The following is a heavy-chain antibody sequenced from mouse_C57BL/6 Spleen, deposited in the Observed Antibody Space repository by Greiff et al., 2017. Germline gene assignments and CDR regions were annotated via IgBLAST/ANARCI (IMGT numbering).Heavy chain of an antibody. D-gene: IGHD1-1*01. CDR1: GYTFTDYS. CDR2: IYPGRGNT. Sequence: QVQLQQSGAELVRPGASVKLSCKASGYTFTDYSINWVKQRPGQGLEWIARIYPGRGNTYYNEQFKGNATLTAEKSSSTAYMQLSSLTSEDSAVYFCARACITTVVATPYFDYWGQGTTLTVSS. V-gene: IGHV1-76*01. J-gene: IGHJ2*01. CDR3: ARACITTVVATPYFDY.